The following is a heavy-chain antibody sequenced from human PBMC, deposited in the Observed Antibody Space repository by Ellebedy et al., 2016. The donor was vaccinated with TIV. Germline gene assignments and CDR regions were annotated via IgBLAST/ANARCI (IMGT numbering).Heavy chain of an antibody. CDR3: ARELGGSGGSDFDY. D-gene: IGHD2-15*01. Sequence: GESLKISCAASEFTFSTYHLHRVRQAPGKGLEWVAVIWYDGGAQFYAASVKGRFTISRDNSQNTLYLEMNSLRAEDTAVYYCARELGGSGGSDFDYWGQGSLVTVSS. CDR2: IWYDGGAQ. J-gene: IGHJ4*02. CDR1: EFTFSTYH. V-gene: IGHV3-33*01.